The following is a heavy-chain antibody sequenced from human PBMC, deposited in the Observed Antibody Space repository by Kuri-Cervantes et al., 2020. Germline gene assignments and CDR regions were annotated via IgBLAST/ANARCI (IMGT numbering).Heavy chain of an antibody. D-gene: IGHD6-13*01. J-gene: IGHJ4*02. Sequence: ESLKISCTVSGDSVSSGSYYWSWIRQPPGKGLEWIGYIYYSGSTNYNPSLKSRVTISVDTSKNQFSLKLSSVTAADTAVYYCARTPYSSSLYYFDYWGQGTLVTVSS. CDR3: ARTPYSSSLYYFDY. CDR2: IYYSGST. CDR1: GDSVSSGSYY. V-gene: IGHV4-61*01.